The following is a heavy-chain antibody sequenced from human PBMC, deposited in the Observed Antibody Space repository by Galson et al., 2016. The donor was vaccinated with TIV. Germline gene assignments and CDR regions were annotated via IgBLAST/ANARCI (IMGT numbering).Heavy chain of an antibody. CDR2: IYYSGST. V-gene: IGHV4-39*01. Sequence: SKTLSLTCTVSGGSISSSTNYWGWIRQPPGKGLEWIGSIYYSGSTSYNPSLKSRVTISVDTSKNQFSLKLSSVTAADTAVYYCATGGQGFGTFDYWGQGTLITVSS. J-gene: IGHJ4*02. D-gene: IGHD3-16*01. CDR1: GGSISSSTNY. CDR3: ATGGQGFGTFDY.